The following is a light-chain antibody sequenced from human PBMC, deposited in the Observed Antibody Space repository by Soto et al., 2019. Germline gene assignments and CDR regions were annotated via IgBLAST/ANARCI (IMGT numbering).Light chain of an antibody. J-gene: IGKJ5*01. CDR1: QSISSY. CDR3: QQYNSYGIT. Sequence: DIQMTQSPSSLSASVGDRVTITCRASQSISSYLNWYQQKPGKAPKLLIYAASSLQSGVPSRFSGSGSGTDFTLTISSLQPDDFAIYYCQQYNSYGITFGQGTRLEIK. CDR2: AAS. V-gene: IGKV1-39*01.